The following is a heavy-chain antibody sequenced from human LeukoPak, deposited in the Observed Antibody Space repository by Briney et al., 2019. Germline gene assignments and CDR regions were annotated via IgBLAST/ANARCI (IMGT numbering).Heavy chain of an antibody. V-gene: IGHV1-69*05. D-gene: IGHD3-22*01. J-gene: IGHJ4*02. Sequence: GSSVKVSCKASGGTFSSYAISWVRQAPGQGLEWMGGIIPIFGTANYAQQFQGRVTITTDESTSTAYMELNSLRSEDTAVYYCARYSSGYYSHFDYWGQGTLVTVSS. CDR2: IIPIFGTA. CDR1: GGTFSSYA. CDR3: ARYSSGYYSHFDY.